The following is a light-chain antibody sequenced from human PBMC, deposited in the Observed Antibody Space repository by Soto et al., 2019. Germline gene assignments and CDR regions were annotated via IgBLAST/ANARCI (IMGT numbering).Light chain of an antibody. V-gene: IGLV2-14*01. CDR3: SSYSSSSTYLF. CDR2: EIS. CDR1: SSDIGGYRY. J-gene: IGLJ2*01. Sequence: QSVLTQPASVSGSPGQSITISCTGTSSDIGGYRYVSWYQQHPGKAPKLMISEISNRPSGVPNRFSGSKSGNTASLTISGLQAEDEADYYCSSYSSSSTYLFFGGGTKLTVL.